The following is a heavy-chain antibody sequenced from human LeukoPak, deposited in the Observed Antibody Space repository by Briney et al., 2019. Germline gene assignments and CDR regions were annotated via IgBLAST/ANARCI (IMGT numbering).Heavy chain of an antibody. CDR2: ISAYNGNT. CDR1: GYTFTSYG. Sequence: GASVKVSCKASGYTFTSYGISWVRQAPGQGLEWMGWISAYNGNTNYAQKLQGRVTMTTDTSTSTAYMELRSLRSDDTAVYYCARDCGPRRYCSGRDGMDVWGQGTTVTVSS. J-gene: IGHJ6*02. CDR3: ARDCGPRRYCSGRDGMDV. D-gene: IGHD2-15*01. V-gene: IGHV1-18*01.